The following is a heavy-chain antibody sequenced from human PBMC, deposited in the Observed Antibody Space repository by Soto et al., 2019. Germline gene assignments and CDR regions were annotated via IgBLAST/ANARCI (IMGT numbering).Heavy chain of an antibody. CDR1: GGSISSYY. CDR2: IYYSGST. J-gene: IGHJ4*02. V-gene: IGHV4-59*08. D-gene: IGHD3-16*01. CDR3: ARQLYDYVWGSYDY. Sequence: SETLSLTCTVSGGSISSYYWSWIRQPPGKGLEWFGYIYYSGSTNYNPSLKSRVTISVDTSKNHFSLKLSSVTAADTAVYYCARQLYDYVWGSYDYWGQGTLVTVSS.